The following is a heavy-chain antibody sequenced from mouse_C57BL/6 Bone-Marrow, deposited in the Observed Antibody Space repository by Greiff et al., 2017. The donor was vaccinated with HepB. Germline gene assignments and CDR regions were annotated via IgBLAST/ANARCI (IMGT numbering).Heavy chain of an antibody. D-gene: IGHD2-4*01. J-gene: IGHJ3*01. CDR1: GFTFSDYY. CDR2: ISNGGGST. V-gene: IGHV5-12*01. CDR3: ARHEDDYDRAWFAY. Sequence: EVQLQQSGGGLVQPGGSLKLSCAASGFTFSDYYMYWVRQTPEKRLEWVAYISNGGGSTYYPDTVKGRFTISRDNAKNTLYLQMSRLKSEDTAMYYCARHEDDYDRAWFAYWGQGTLVTVSA.